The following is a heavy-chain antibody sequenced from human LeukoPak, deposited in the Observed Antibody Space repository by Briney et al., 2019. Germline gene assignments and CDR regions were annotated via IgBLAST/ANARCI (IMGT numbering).Heavy chain of an antibody. J-gene: IGHJ4*02. CDR3: AKDPRIRIFGVTVTFNN. Sequence: PGGSLRLSCATSGFTFSDYGMHRVRQTPGKGLEWVSFISNDGSNKNYADSVQGRFTISRDTSKNTVYLQMDSLRAEDTAVYYCAKDPRIRIFGVTVTFNNWGQGTLVTVSS. D-gene: IGHD3-3*01. CDR2: ISNDGSNK. V-gene: IGHV3-30*18. CDR1: GFTFSDYG.